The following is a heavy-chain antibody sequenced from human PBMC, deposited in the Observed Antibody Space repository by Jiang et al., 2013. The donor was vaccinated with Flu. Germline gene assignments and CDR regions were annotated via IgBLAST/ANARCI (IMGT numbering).Heavy chain of an antibody. CDR3: ARDGYDYGDYVVDYYYYMDV. V-gene: IGHV1-69*01. J-gene: IGHJ6*03. CDR2: IIPIFGTA. D-gene: IGHD4-17*01. Sequence: GIIPIFGTANYAQKFQGRVTITADESTSTAYMELSSLRSEDTAVYYCARDGYDYGDYVVDYYYYMDVWGKGTTVTVSS.